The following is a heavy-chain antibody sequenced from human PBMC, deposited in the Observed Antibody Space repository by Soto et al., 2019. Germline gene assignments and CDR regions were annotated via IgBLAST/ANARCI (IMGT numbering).Heavy chain of an antibody. J-gene: IGHJ4*02. CDR1: GYTFTTYS. CDR2: INPSGGRT. D-gene: IGHD3-9*01. CDR3: ARDGGYDVLTGHYILLYYLDN. Sequence: ASVKLSCKASGYTFTTYSMHWVRQTPGHGLEWMGVINPSGGRTSYAQKFQGRVTMTRDTSTSTVHMELSNLRSEDTAVYFCARDGGYDVLTGHYILLYYLDNWGLGTLVTVSS. V-gene: IGHV1-46*01.